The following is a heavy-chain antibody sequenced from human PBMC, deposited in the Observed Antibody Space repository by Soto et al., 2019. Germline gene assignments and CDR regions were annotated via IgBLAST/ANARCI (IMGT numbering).Heavy chain of an antibody. D-gene: IGHD3-3*01. CDR3: AKKNYDFWSGYDHFDY. CDR2: ISGSGGST. CDR1: GFTFSSYA. Sequence: HPGGSLRLSCAASGFTFSSYAMSWVRQAPGKGLEWVSAISGSGGSTYYADSVKGRFTISRDNSKNTLYLQMNSLRAEDTAVYYCAKKNYDFWSGYDHFDYWGQGTLVTVSS. V-gene: IGHV3-23*01. J-gene: IGHJ4*02.